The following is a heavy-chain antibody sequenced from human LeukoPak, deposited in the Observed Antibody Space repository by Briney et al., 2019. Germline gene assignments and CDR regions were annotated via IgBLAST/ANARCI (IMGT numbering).Heavy chain of an antibody. Sequence: GGSLRLSCAASGFTFSSYEMNWVRQAPGKGLEWVSYISSSGSTIYYADSVKGRFTISRDNAKTSLYLQMNSLRAEDTAVYYCARDPLAAHKGWFHPWGQGTLVTVSS. CDR1: GFTFSSYE. CDR2: ISSSGSTI. J-gene: IGHJ5*02. CDR3: ARDPLAAHKGWFHP. D-gene: IGHD6-13*01. V-gene: IGHV3-48*03.